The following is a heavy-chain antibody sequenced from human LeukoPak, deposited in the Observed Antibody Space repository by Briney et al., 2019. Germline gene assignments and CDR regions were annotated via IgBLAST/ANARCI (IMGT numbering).Heavy chain of an antibody. CDR3: VSDYYGSGSYDY. CDR2: ISAYNGNT. V-gene: IGHV1-18*01. J-gene: IGHJ4*02. Sequence: ASVKVSCKAPGYTFTSYGISWVRQAPGQGLEWMGWISAYNGNTNYAQKLQGRVTMTTDTSTSTAYMELRSLRSDDTAVYYCVSDYYGSGSYDYWGQGTLVTVSS. CDR1: GYTFTSYG. D-gene: IGHD3-10*01.